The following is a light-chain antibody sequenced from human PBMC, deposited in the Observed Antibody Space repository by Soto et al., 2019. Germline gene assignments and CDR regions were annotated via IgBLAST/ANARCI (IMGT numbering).Light chain of an antibody. CDR2: GVS. J-gene: IGKJ1*01. CDR3: QQYGSSGT. Sequence: EIVMTQSPATLSVSPGERATLSCRASQSVSSNLAWYEQKPGLAPRLFISGVSRRATGITDRFSGSGSGADFTLTISRLEPEDLAVYYCQQYGSSGTFGQGTK. V-gene: IGKV3D-20*01. CDR1: QSVSSN.